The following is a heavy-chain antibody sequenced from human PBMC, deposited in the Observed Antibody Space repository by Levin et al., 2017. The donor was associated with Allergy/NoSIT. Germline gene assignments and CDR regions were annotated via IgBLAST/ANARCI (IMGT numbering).Heavy chain of an antibody. CDR3: ARGVTYKNWFDP. Sequence: SETLSLTCAVSGYSISSGYYWGWIRQPPGKGLEWIGSIYHSGSTYYNPSLKSRVTISVDTSKNQFSLKLSSVTAADTAVYYCARGVTYKNWFDPWGQGTLVTVSS. J-gene: IGHJ5*02. CDR1: GYSISSGYY. V-gene: IGHV4-38-2*01. D-gene: IGHD5-18*01. CDR2: IYHSGST.